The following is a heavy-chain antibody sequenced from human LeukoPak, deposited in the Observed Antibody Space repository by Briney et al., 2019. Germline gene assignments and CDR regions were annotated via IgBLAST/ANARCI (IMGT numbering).Heavy chain of an antibody. CDR2: ISAYNGDT. D-gene: IGHD3-10*01. J-gene: IGHJ4*02. CDR3: ARNLYYYGSGRWDDY. CDR1: GYTSISYG. Sequence: GASVKVSCKASGYTSISYGITWVRQAPGQGLEWMGWISAYNGDTNYAQKIQGRVTITRDTSTSTAHMELRSLESDDTAVYYCARNLYYYGSGRWDDYCGQGTLVTVSS. V-gene: IGHV1-18*01.